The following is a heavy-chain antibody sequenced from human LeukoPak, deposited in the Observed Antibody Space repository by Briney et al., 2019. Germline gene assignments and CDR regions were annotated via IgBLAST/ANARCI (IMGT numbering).Heavy chain of an antibody. CDR3: ARASPSRDYFDY. CDR2: IIPIFGTA. J-gene: IGHJ4*02. V-gene: IGHV1-69*13. Sequence: GASVKVSCKASGGTFSIYAISWVRQAPGQGLEWMGGIIPIFGTANYAQKFQGRVTITADESTSTAYMELSSLRSEDTAVYYCARASPSRDYFDYWGQGTLVTVSS. CDR1: GGTFSIYA.